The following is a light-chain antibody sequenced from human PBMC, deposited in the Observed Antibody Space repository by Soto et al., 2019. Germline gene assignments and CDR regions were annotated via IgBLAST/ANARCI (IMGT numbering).Light chain of an antibody. CDR3: CSYADNYFYV. V-gene: IGLV2-11*01. Sequence: QSALTQPRSVSGSPGQSVTVSCTGTSSDVGGYNYVSWYQHHPGKAPKLIVYDVTQRPSGIPDRFSGSKSGNTASPTISGLQPDDEADYHCCSYADNYFYVFGSGTKLTVL. J-gene: IGLJ1*01. CDR2: DVT. CDR1: SSDVGGYNY.